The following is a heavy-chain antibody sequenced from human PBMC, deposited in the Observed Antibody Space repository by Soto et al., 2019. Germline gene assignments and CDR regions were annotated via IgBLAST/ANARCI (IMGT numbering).Heavy chain of an antibody. D-gene: IGHD5-12*01. CDR2: IYYSGST. J-gene: IGHJ6*02. V-gene: IGHV4-31*03. Sequence: QVQLQESGPGLVKPSQTLSLTCTVSGGSISSGGYYWSWIRQHPGKGLEWIGYIYYSGSTYYNPSLKSRVTISVDXXKXQSXLKLSSVTAADTAVYYCARGSEMATIVRYYYGMDVWGQGTTVTVSS. CDR1: GGSISSGGYY. CDR3: ARGSEMATIVRYYYGMDV.